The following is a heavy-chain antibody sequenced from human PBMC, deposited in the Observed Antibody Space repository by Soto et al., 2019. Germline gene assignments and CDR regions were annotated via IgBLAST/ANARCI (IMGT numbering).Heavy chain of an antibody. D-gene: IGHD6-19*01. CDR3: ARAEADYYLYYMDV. J-gene: IGHJ6*03. V-gene: IGHV4-31*03. CDR1: GVSISSGGNY. CDR2: IYYSGST. Sequence: SETLSLTCTVSGVSISSGGNYWSWIRQVAGKGLQWIGNIYYSGSTSYNPSLQSRVIMLVDTSKNQVSLQLTSVTAADTAVYFCARAEADYYLYYMDVWGKGTTVTVSS.